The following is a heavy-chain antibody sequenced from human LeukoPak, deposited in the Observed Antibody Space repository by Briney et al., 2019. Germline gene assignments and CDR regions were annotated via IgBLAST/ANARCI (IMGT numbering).Heavy chain of an antibody. CDR2: ISSSGSTI. Sequence: GGSLRLSCAASGLTFSDYYMSWIRQAPGKGLEWVSYISSSGSTIYYADSVKGRFTISRDNAKNSLYLQMNSLRAEDTAVYYCARSVVFKPPGVSDYWGQGTLVTVSS. D-gene: IGHD3-22*01. CDR1: GLTFSDYY. J-gene: IGHJ4*02. V-gene: IGHV3-11*04. CDR3: ARSVVFKPPGVSDY.